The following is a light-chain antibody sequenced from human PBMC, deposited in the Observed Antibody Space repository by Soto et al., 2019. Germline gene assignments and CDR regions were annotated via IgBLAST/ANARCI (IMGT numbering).Light chain of an antibody. V-gene: IGKV3-15*01. CDR2: GAS. J-gene: IGKJ1*01. CDR1: QNIRSN. Sequence: EIVMTQSPATLSVSPGERATLSCRASQNIRSNLAWYQQIPGQAPRLLIHGASTRATGIPARFSGSGSGTEFTLTISGLQSEDYAVYYCQQYYSYPRTFGQGTKVEIK. CDR3: QQYYSYPRT.